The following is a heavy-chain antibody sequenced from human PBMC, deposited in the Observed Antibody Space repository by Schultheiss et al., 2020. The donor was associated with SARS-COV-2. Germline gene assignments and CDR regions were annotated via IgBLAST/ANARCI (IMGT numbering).Heavy chain of an antibody. D-gene: IGHD4-17*01. J-gene: IGHJ3*02. CDR1: GYTFTSYA. Sequence: ASVKVSCKASGYTFTSYAMHWVRQAPGQGLEWMGIINPSSGSTTYAQKFQGRVTMTRDTSTTTVYMELSSLRSEDTAVYYCARVRYGDSRRGFDIWGQGTMVTVSS. V-gene: IGHV1-46*01. CDR3: ARVRYGDSRRGFDI. CDR2: INPSSGST.